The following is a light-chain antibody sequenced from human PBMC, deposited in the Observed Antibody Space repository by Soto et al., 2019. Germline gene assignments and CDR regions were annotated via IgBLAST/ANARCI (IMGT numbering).Light chain of an antibody. V-gene: IGLV2-14*03. Sequence: QSALTQPASVSGSPGQSITISCTGTSSDVGGYNYVSWYQQHPGKAPKVMIFDVSNRPSGVSNRFSGSKSGNTASLTISGLQAEDEADYYCSSYTSISSVVFGGGTKVTVL. J-gene: IGLJ2*01. CDR1: SSDVGGYNY. CDR3: SSYTSISSVV. CDR2: DVS.